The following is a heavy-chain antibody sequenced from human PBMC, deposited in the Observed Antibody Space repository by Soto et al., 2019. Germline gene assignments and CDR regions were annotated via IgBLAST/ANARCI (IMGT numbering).Heavy chain of an antibody. CDR2: IIPLFGTA. Sequence: QVQLVQSGAAVKKPGSSVKVSCKASGGTFSSYAISWVRQAPGQGLEWMGGIIPLFGTANYAQKFQGRVTITADESTRTAYRGLGSRRPEDTAVYCCAYGDLGSPRSVGVNPFHYWGQGTLVTVSS. J-gene: IGHJ4*02. D-gene: IGHD3-22*01. CDR1: GGTFSSYA. V-gene: IGHV1-69*12. CDR3: AYGDLGSPRSVGVNPFHY.